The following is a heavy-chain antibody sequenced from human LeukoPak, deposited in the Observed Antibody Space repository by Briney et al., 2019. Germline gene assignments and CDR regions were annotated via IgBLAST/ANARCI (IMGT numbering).Heavy chain of an antibody. J-gene: IGHJ4*02. CDR1: GGSISSYY. Sequence: KPSETLSLTCTVSGGSISSYYWSWIRQPPGKGLEWIGYIYYSGSTNYNPSLKSRVTISVDTSKNQFSLKLSSVTAADTAVYYCARGIVEMATIEGFDYWGQGALVTVSS. V-gene: IGHV4-59*01. CDR3: ARGIVEMATIEGFDY. D-gene: IGHD5-24*01. CDR2: IYYSGST.